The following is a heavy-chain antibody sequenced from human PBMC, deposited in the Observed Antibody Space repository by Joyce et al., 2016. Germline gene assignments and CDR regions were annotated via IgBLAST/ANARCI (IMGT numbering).Heavy chain of an antibody. CDR2: IIPIFGTA. CDR1: GGTFGSYA. Sequence: QVQLVQSGAEVKKPGSSVKVSCKASGGTFGSYAINWVRQATGQGLEWMGGIIPIFGTAKDAQKFQGRVTITADESTSTVYMYLSSLRSEDTAVYYCARVKYGGNVYYYYGMDVWGQGTTVTVSS. CDR3: ARVKYGGNVYYYYGMDV. V-gene: IGHV1-69*01. D-gene: IGHD4-23*01. J-gene: IGHJ6*02.